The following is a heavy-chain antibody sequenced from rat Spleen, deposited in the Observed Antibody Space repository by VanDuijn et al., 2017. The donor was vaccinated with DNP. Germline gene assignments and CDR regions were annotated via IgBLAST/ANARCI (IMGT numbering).Heavy chain of an antibody. D-gene: IGHD1-10*01. V-gene: IGHV5-7*01. CDR2: ISTSGTRT. CDR3: ARVNNNLYYGMDA. J-gene: IGHJ4*01. CDR1: GFTFSDYN. Sequence: EVQLVGSGGGLVQPGRSLKLSCAASGFTFSDYNMAWVRQAPKEGLEWVAAISTSGTRTYYPDSVKGRFTISRDNAKNTLSLQMNNLRSEDTATYYCARVNNNLYYGMDAWGQGTSVTVSS.